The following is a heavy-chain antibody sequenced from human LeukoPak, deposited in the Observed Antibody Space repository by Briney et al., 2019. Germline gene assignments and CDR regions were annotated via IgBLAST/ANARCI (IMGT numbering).Heavy chain of an antibody. Sequence: SETLSLTCAVYGGSFSGYYWSWIRQPPGKGLEWIGEINHSGSTNYNPSLKSRVTISVDTSKNQFSLQLNSVTPEDTAVYYCARFQGIGSQLYYFDYWGQGTLVTVSS. CDR1: GGSFSGYY. J-gene: IGHJ4*02. D-gene: IGHD6-19*01. CDR3: ARFQGIGSQLYYFDY. V-gene: IGHV4-34*01. CDR2: INHSGST.